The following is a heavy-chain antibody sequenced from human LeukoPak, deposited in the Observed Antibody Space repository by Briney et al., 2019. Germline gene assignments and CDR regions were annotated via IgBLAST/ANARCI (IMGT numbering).Heavy chain of an antibody. J-gene: IGHJ3*02. V-gene: IGHV4-59*01. CDR1: GGSINNYY. Sequence: NPSETLSLTCTVSGGSINNYYWSWLRQPPGKGLEYIGYVYYSGSTNYNPSLKSRVTISVDTSKNQFSLRLSSVTAADTAVYYCARDGYSSGWYGAFDIWGQGTMVTVSS. CDR3: ARDGYSSGWYGAFDI. CDR2: VYYSGST. D-gene: IGHD6-19*01.